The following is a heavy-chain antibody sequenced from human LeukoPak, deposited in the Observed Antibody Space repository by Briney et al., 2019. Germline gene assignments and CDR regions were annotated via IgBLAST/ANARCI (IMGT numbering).Heavy chain of an antibody. V-gene: IGHV1-2*02. D-gene: IGHD2-8*01. J-gene: IGHJ6*03. CDR1: GYTFTGYY. CDR3: ARGGLRVMVYRLYYMDV. Sequence: ASVKVSCKASGYTFTGYYMHWVRQAPGQGLEWMGWINPNSGGTNYAQKFQGGVTMTRDTSISTAYMELSRLRSDDTAVYYCARGGLRVMVYRLYYMDVWGKGTTVTVSS. CDR2: INPNSGGT.